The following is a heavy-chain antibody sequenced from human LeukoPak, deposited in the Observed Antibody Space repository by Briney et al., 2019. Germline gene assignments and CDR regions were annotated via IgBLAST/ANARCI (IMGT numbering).Heavy chain of an antibody. V-gene: IGHV4-34*01. J-gene: IGHJ4*02. CDR1: GGSFSGYY. CDR2: INHSGST. CDR3: ARGRCRNSGCRPYFDY. D-gene: IGHD2/OR15-2a*01. Sequence: SETLSLTCAGYGGSFSGYYWSWLRQPPGKGLEWIGEINHSGSTNYNPSLKSRVTISVDTSKNQFSLKLSSVTAADTAVYYCARGRCRNSGCRPYFDYWGQGTQVTVSS.